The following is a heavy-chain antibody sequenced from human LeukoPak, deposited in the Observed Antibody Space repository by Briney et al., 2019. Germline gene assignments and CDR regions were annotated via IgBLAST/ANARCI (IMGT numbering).Heavy chain of an antibody. J-gene: IGHJ3*02. CDR2: IYYSGST. V-gene: IGHV4-59*08. CDR3: ARYIVGATGAFDI. Sequence: SETLSLTCTVSGGSISSYYWSWIRQPPGKXXEWIGYIYYSGSTNYNPSLKSRVTISVDTSKNQFSLKLSSVTAADTAVYYCARYIVGATGAFDIWGQGTMVTVSS. CDR1: GGSISSYY. D-gene: IGHD1-26*01.